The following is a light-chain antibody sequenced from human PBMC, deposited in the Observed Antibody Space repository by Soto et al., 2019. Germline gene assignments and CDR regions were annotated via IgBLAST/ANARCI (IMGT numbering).Light chain of an antibody. J-gene: IGKJ4*01. CDR1: QSVNSN. Sequence: EIVMTQSPVTLSVSPGDRATLSCRASQSVNSNLAWYQHKPGQTPKLLIYVASTRATGIPARFSGSGSGTEFTLTISSLQSEDFAVYYCQQYNVWPLTFGGFTKVEFK. V-gene: IGKV3-15*01. CDR3: QQYNVWPLT. CDR2: VAS.